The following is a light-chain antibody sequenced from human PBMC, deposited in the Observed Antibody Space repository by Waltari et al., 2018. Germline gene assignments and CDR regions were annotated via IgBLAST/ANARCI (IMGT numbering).Light chain of an antibody. V-gene: IGKV1-39*01. Sequence: DIQMTQSPSSRSASGGDRVTITCRASQSISSYLNWYQQKPGKAPKLLIYAASSLQSGVPSRFSGSGSGTDFTLTISSLQPEDFATYYCQQSYSTPYTFGQGTKLEIK. CDR3: QQSYSTPYT. J-gene: IGKJ2*01. CDR2: AAS. CDR1: QSISSY.